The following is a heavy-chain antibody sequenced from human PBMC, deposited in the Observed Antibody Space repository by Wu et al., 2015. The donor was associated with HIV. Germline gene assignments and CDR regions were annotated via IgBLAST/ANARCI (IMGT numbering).Heavy chain of an antibody. CDR1: GYTFTSYD. Sequence: QVQLVQSGAEVKKPGASVKVSCKASGYTFTSYDINWVRQATGQGLEWMGWMNPNSGNTGYAQKFQGRVTMTRNTSISTAYMELSSLRSEDTAVYYCASFHYDSSGFLWPDAFDIWGQGTMVTVSS. CDR2: MNPNSGNT. V-gene: IGHV1-8*01. D-gene: IGHD3-22*01. CDR3: ASFHYDSSGFLWPDAFDI. J-gene: IGHJ3*02.